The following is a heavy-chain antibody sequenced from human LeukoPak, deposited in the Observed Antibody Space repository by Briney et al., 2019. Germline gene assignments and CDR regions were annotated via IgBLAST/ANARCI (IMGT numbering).Heavy chain of an antibody. CDR1: GGTFSSYA. J-gene: IGHJ6*03. D-gene: IGHD4-17*01. CDR3: ARVVTTSLVDYYYMDV. CDR2: IIPIFGTA. V-gene: IGHV1-69*13. Sequence: SVKVSCKASGGTFSSYAISWVRQAPGQGLECMGGIIPIFGTANYAQKFQGRVTITADESTSTAYMELSSLRSEDTAVYYCARVVTTSLVDYYYMDVWGKGTTVTIPS.